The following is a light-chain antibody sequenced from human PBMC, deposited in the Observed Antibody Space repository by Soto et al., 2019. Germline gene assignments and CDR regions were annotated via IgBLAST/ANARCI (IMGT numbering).Light chain of an antibody. Sequence: DIQMTQSPSSLSASVGDSVTITCRASQSITSYLNWYQQKPGQAPKLLIYAASSLQSGVPSRFRGGGFRTESTLNISSLQPDDFATYYCQQSYNSPPLTFGGGTRL. J-gene: IGKJ4*01. V-gene: IGKV1-39*01. CDR1: QSITSY. CDR2: AAS. CDR3: QQSYNSPPLT.